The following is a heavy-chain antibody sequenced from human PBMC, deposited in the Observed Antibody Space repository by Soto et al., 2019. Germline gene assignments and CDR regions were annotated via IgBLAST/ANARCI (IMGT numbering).Heavy chain of an antibody. D-gene: IGHD4-17*01. V-gene: IGHV3-66*04. Sequence: EVQLVESGGGLVQPGGSLRLSCAASGFTVSSNYMSWVRQAPGKGLEWVSVIYSGGSTYYADSVKGRFTISRDNSKNTLDLQMIGLRAEGTAVYYCARRFGDYYYSYGMDVWGQGTTVTVSS. CDR2: IYSGGST. CDR1: GFTVSSNY. J-gene: IGHJ6*02. CDR3: ARRFGDYYYSYGMDV.